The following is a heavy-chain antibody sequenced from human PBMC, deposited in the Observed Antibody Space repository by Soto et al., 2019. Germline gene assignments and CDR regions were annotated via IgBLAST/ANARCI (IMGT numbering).Heavy chain of an antibody. V-gene: IGHV3-72*01. D-gene: IGHD4-17*01. J-gene: IGHJ4*02. CDR3: TTVTSVYYYFDY. CDR2: IRQKTNSNTT. CDR1: GLSFSYRY. Sequence: PGGTLSLSCAASGLSFSYRYMDWIRQAPGKGLEWVGRIRQKTNSNTTEYAASVKGRFIISKNDSTNSLYLQMSSVKTEDSAAYYCTTVTSVYYYFDYWGQGTLVTVSS.